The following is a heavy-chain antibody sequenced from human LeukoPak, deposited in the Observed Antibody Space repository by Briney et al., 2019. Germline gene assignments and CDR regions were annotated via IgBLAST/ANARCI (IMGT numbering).Heavy chain of an antibody. J-gene: IGHJ4*02. D-gene: IGHD3-3*01. Sequence: ASVKVSCKASGYTFTTLDINWVRQATGQGLEWMGWMNPNSGNTGYAQKFQGRVSITRDTSLSTAYMELSGLRSEDTAVYYCARAIMLFGVIIPWYFDSWGQGTLVTVSS. CDR3: ARAIMLFGVIIPWYFDS. CDR1: GYTFTTLD. CDR2: MNPNSGNT. V-gene: IGHV1-8*03.